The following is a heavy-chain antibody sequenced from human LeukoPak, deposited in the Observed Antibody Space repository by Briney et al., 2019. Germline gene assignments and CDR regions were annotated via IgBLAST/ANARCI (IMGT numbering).Heavy chain of an antibody. Sequence: GGSLSFSGAASGFTFSGYWWLWFAHAPGKGLMWFSRINSVGRSTGYADSVKGRFTISRDNAKNTLYLQMNSLRAEDTAVYYCARGPSGYSSSWSSSYYYYYYMDVWGKGTTVTVSS. CDR1: GFTFSGYW. CDR3: ARGPSGYSSSWSSSYYYYYYMDV. D-gene: IGHD6-13*01. V-gene: IGHV3-74*01. J-gene: IGHJ6*03. CDR2: INSVGRST.